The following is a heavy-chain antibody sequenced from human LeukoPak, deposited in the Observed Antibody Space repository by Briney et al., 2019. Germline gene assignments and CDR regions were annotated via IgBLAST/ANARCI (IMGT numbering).Heavy chain of an antibody. V-gene: IGHV1-46*01. CDR1: GGTFSSYA. CDR2: INPSGGST. J-gene: IGHJ3*02. D-gene: IGHD1-26*01. Sequence: ASVKVSCKASGGTFSSYAISWVRQAPGQGLEWMGIINPSGGSTSYAQKFQGRVTMTRDMSTSTVYMELRSLRSDDTAVYYCARDQLQFSYLDAFDIWGQGTMVTVSS. CDR3: ARDQLQFSYLDAFDI.